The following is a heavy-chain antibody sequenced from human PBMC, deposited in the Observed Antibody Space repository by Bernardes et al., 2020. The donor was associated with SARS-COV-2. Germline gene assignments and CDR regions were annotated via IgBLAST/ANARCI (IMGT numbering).Heavy chain of an antibody. CDR3: ARVGSIAAAGPGYYYGMDV. CDR2: IIPILGIA. CDR1: GGTFSSYA. D-gene: IGHD6-13*01. J-gene: IGHJ6*02. Sequence: SVKVSCKASGGTFSSYAISWVRQAPGQGLEWMGRIIPILGIANYAQKFQGRVTITADKSTSTAYMELSSLRSEDTAVYYCARVGSIAAAGPGYYYGMDVWGQGTTVTVSS. V-gene: IGHV1-69*04.